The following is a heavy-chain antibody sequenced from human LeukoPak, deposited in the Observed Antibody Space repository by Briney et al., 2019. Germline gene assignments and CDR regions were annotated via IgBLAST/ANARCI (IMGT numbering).Heavy chain of an antibody. CDR3: AKRGGSGGWFDP. D-gene: IGHD2-15*01. CDR1: GGSISSSSYY. Sequence: SETLSLTCTVSGGSISSSSYYWGWIRQPPGKGLEWIGSIYYSGSTYYNPSLKSRVTISVDTSKNQFSLKLSSVTAADTAVYYCAKRGGSGGWFDPWGQGTLVTVSS. V-gene: IGHV4-39*07. CDR2: IYYSGST. J-gene: IGHJ5*02.